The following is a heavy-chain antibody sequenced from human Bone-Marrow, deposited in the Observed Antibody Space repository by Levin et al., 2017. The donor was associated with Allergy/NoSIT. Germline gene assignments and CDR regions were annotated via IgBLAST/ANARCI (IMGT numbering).Heavy chain of an antibody. CDR2: IYWDDDK. CDR1: GFSLSTTGVG. D-gene: IGHD2-2*01. CDR3: AHRRDLLRFCDATTCYVFDY. J-gene: IGHJ4*02. V-gene: IGHV2-5*02. Sequence: SGPTLVKPTQTLTLTCTFSGFSLSTTGVGVGWIRQPPGKALEWLALIYWDDDKFYSPSLRSRLTITKDTSKNQVVLTMTNMAPEDTATYFCAHRRDLLRFCDATTCYVFDYWGQGALVTVSS.